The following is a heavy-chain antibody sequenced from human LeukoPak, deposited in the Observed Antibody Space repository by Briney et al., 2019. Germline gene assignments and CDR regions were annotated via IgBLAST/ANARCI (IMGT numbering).Heavy chain of an antibody. D-gene: IGHD5-12*01. J-gene: IGHJ3*02. CDR2: INWNGGST. CDR3: ASGIVATVDAFDI. V-gene: IGHV3-20*04. Sequence: GGSLRLSCAASGFTFDDYGMSWVRQAPGKGLEWVSGINWNGGSTGYAGSVKGRFTISRDNAKNSLYLQMNSLRAEDTALYYCASGIVATVDAFDIWGQGTMVTVSS. CDR1: GFTFDDYG.